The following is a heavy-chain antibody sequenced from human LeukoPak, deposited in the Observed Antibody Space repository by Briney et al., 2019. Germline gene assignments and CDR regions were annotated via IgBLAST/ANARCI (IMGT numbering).Heavy chain of an antibody. CDR2: IYYSGST. CDR1: GGSISSYY. Sequence: SETLSLTCTVSGGSISSYYCSLIRQPPRKGLEWIGYIYYSGSTNYNPSLKSRVTISVDTSKNQFSLELSSVTAADTAVYYCARDLEPYAFDIWGQGTMVTVSS. V-gene: IGHV4-59*01. J-gene: IGHJ3*02. D-gene: IGHD1-1*01. CDR3: ARDLEPYAFDI.